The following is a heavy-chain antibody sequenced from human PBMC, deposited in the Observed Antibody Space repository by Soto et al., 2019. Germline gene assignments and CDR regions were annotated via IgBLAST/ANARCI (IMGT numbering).Heavy chain of an antibody. J-gene: IGHJ4*02. Sequence: QVQLVEAGGGVVQPGRSLRLSCAASGFTFSSYGLHWVRQAPGQGLEWVAVISYDGSNKYYADSVKGRFTISRDNSKNTLYLQRNGLGAEDTAVYYCAKEGGNYDSSGYWDFDYWGQGTLVTVSS. D-gene: IGHD3-22*01. CDR1: GFTFSSYG. CDR2: ISYDGSNK. V-gene: IGHV3-30*18. CDR3: AKEGGNYDSSGYWDFDY.